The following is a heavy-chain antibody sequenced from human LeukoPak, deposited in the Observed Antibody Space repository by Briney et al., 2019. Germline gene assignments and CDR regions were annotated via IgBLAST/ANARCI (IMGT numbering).Heavy chain of an antibody. CDR2: INPNSGGT. CDR1: GYTFTVYF. Sequence: ASVTVSFTASGYTFTVYFMHWVRQAPGQGGEWMGWINPNSGGTNYAQKFQGRVIITRDTANSKDYLELSRLRSDDTAVYYCARDERYDSSGYPFDYWGQGTLVTVSS. V-gene: IGHV1-2*02. D-gene: IGHD3-22*01. CDR3: ARDERYDSSGYPFDY. J-gene: IGHJ4*02.